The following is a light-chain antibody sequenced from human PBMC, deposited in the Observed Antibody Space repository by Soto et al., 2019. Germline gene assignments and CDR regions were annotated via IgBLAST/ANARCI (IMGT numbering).Light chain of an antibody. Sequence: QSVLTQPPSVSGAPGQRVTISCTGSRSNIGARYDVHWYQPLPGTAPKLLIYDNSNRPSGVPDRFSGSKSGTSASLAITGLQAEDEADYYCQSYDSSLSGSWVFGGGTKLTVL. J-gene: IGLJ3*02. V-gene: IGLV1-40*01. CDR1: RSNIGARYD. CDR2: DNS. CDR3: QSYDSSLSGSWV.